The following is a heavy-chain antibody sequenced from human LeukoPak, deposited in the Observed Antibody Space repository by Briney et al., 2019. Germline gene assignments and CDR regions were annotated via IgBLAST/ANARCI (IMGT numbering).Heavy chain of an antibody. CDR3: ARGFSSSWLSRGPEGANDY. D-gene: IGHD6-13*01. CDR2: ISAYNGNT. J-gene: IGHJ4*02. Sequence: ASVKVSCKASGYTFTSYGISWVRQAPGQGLEWMGWISAYNGNTNYAQKLQGRVTMTTDTSTSTAYMELRSLRSDDTAVYYCARGFSSSWLSRGPEGANDYWGQGTLVTVSS. V-gene: IGHV1-18*01. CDR1: GYTFTSYG.